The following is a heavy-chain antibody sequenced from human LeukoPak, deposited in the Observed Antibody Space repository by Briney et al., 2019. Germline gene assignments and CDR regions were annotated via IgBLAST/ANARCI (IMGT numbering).Heavy chain of an antibody. Sequence: SETLSLTCTVSGGSISSYYWSWIRQPPGKGLEWIGYIYYSGSTNYNPSLKSRVTISVDTSKNQFSLKLSSVTAADTAVYYCARALRYYYDSSGYPIPNYYYYMDVWGKGTTVTVFS. CDR3: ARALRYYYDSSGYPIPNYYYYMDV. V-gene: IGHV4-59*01. CDR1: GGSISSYY. D-gene: IGHD3-22*01. J-gene: IGHJ6*03. CDR2: IYYSGST.